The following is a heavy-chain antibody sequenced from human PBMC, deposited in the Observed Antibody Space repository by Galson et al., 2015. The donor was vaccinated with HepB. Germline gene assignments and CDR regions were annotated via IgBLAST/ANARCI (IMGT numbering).Heavy chain of an antibody. Sequence: SLRLSCAASGSTFSSYGMHWVRQAPGKGLEWVAVIWYDGSNKYYADSVKGRFTLSRDNSKNTLYLQMNSLRAEDTAVYYCARSNWFDPWGQGTLVTVSS. CDR2: IWYDGSNK. V-gene: IGHV3-33*01. J-gene: IGHJ5*02. CDR3: ARSNWFDP. CDR1: GSTFSSYG.